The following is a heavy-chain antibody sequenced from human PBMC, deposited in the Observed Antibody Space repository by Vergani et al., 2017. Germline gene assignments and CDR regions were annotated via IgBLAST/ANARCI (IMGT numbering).Heavy chain of an antibody. CDR1: GFTFSSYG. CDR2: ISYDGSNK. D-gene: IGHD3-3*01. J-gene: IGHJ3*02. Sequence: QVQLVESGGGVVQPGRSLRLSCAASGFTFSSYGMHWVRQAPGKGLEWVAVISYDGSNKYYADSVKGRFTISRDNSKNTLYLQMNSLRAEDTAVYYCAKDRDXDFWSGYYPDAFDIWGQGTMVTVSS. CDR3: AKDRDXDFWSGYYPDAFDI. V-gene: IGHV3-30*18.